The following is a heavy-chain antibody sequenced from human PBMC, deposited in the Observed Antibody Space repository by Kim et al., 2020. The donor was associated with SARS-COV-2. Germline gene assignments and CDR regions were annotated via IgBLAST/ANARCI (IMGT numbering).Heavy chain of an antibody. D-gene: IGHD3-3*01. CDR1: GGSISSYY. J-gene: IGHJ6*02. CDR3: AREPRITIFGVVIIPYGMDV. V-gene: IGHV4-59*13. CDR2: IYYSGST. Sequence: SETLSLTCTVSGGSISSYYWSWIRQPPGKGLEWIGYIYYSGSTNYNPSLKSRVTISVDTSKNQFSLKLSSVTAADTAVYYCAREPRITIFGVVIIPYGMDVWGQGTTVTVSS.